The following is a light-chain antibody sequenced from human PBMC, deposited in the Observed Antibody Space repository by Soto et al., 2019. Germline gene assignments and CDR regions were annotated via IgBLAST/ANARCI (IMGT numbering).Light chain of an antibody. J-gene: IGLJ2*01. CDR3: QSADTYPVV. V-gene: IGLV3-25*03. Sequence: SYELTQPPSVSVSPGQTARSTCSGDALPKQYAYWYQQKPGQAPVLVIYKDSERPSGIPERFSGSSSGTTVTLTISGVQAEDEADYYCQSADTYPVVFGGGTKLTVL. CDR1: ALPKQY. CDR2: KDS.